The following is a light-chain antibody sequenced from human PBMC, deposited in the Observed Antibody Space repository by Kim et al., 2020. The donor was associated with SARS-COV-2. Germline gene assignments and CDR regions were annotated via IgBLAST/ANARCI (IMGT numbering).Light chain of an antibody. CDR1: QSVSSSY. Sequence: EIVLTQSPGTLSLSPGERATLYCRASQSVSSSYLAWYQQKPGQAPRLLVYGASSRATGIPDRFSGSGSGTDFTLTISRLEPEDFAVYYCQQYGSSPPYTFGPGTKLEI. CDR3: QQYGSSPPYT. V-gene: IGKV3-20*01. J-gene: IGKJ2*01. CDR2: GAS.